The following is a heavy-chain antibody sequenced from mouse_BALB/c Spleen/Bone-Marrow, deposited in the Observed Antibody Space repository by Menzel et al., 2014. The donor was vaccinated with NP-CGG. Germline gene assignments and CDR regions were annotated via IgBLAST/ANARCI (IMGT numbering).Heavy chain of an antibody. CDR1: GYTFTSYY. D-gene: IGHD2-1*01. J-gene: IGHJ3*01. V-gene: IGHV1S81*02. Sequence: QVQLQQSGAELVKPGSSVKLSCKASGYTFTSYYIYWVKHRPGQGLEWIGEINPSNGGTNFNEKFKSKAPLTVDKSSSTAYMQLSSLTSEDSAVYYCTRSNGNWFAYWGQGTLVTVSA. CDR2: INPSNGGT. CDR3: TRSNGNWFAY.